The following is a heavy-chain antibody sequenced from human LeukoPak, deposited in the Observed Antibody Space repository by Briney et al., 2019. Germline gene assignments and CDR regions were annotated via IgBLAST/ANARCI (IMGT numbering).Heavy chain of an antibody. Sequence: GGSLRLSCAASGFTFSSYAMSGVRQAPGKGLEWVSAISGSGGSTYYADSVKGRFTISRDNSKNTLYLQMNSLRAEDPAVYYCAKDSSPIYALWFGESYYFDYWGQGTLVTVSS. CDR1: GFTFSSYA. D-gene: IGHD3-10*01. CDR2: ISGSGGST. CDR3: AKDSSPIYALWFGESYYFDY. V-gene: IGHV3-23*01. J-gene: IGHJ4*02.